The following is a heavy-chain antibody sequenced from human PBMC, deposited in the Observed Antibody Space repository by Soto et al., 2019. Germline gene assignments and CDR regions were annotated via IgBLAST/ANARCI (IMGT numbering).Heavy chain of an antibody. D-gene: IGHD1-7*01. CDR3: ARGNWNYGYFDY. J-gene: IGHJ4*02. CDR2: MWNDGGNK. V-gene: IGHV3-33*01. Sequence: QVQMVESGGGVVQPGRSLRLSCAASGFTLSSYGMHWVRQAPGKGLQWVAVMWNDGGNKYNADSVKGRFTISKDNSKNTLYLHMTSLRAEDTAVYYCARGNWNYGYFDYCGQGTLVTVSS. CDR1: GFTLSSYG.